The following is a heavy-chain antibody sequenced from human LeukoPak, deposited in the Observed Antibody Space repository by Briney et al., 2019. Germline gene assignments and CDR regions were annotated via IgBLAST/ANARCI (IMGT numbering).Heavy chain of an antibody. J-gene: IGHJ3*02. D-gene: IGHD3-10*01. Sequence: SVKVSCKASGGTFSSYAISWVRQAPGQGLEWMGRIIPLFGTANYAQKFQGRVTITTDESTSTAYMELSSLRSEDTAVYYCARDRRESALWFGESAADAFDIWGQGTMVTVSS. CDR1: GGTFSSYA. CDR3: ARDRRESALWFGESAADAFDI. V-gene: IGHV1-69*05. CDR2: IIPLFGTA.